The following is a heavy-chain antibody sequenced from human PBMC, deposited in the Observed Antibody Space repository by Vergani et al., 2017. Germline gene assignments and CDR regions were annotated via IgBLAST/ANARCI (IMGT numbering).Heavy chain of an antibody. V-gene: IGHV1-58*01. Sequence: QLVQSGAEVKKPGTSVKVSCKASGFTFTSSAVQWVRQARGQRLEWIGWIDVGSGNTNYAQKFQERVTITRDMSTSTAYMELSSLRSEDTAVYYCAADAPTYYYDSSGFDAFDIWGQGTMVTVSS. D-gene: IGHD3-22*01. CDR3: AADAPTYYYDSSGFDAFDI. J-gene: IGHJ3*02. CDR2: IDVGSGNT. CDR1: GFTFTSSA.